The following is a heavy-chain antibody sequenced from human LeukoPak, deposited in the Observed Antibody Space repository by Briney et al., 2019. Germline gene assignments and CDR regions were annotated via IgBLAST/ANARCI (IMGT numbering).Heavy chain of an antibody. CDR1: GFTFTSSA. V-gene: IGHV1-58*01. CDR2: IVVGSGNT. D-gene: IGHD2-2*01. Sequence: SVKVSCKASGFTFTSSAVQWVRQARGQRLEWIGWIVVGSGNTNYAQKFQERVTITRDMSTSTAYMELSSLRSEDTAVYYCAAVPSHPYCSSTSCYDYYYMDVWGKGTTVTVSS. CDR3: AAVPSHPYCSSTSCYDYYYMDV. J-gene: IGHJ6*03.